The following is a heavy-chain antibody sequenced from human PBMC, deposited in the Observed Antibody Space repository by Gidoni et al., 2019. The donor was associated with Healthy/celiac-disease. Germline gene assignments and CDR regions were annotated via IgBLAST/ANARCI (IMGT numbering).Heavy chain of an antibody. CDR2: INHSGST. V-gene: IGHV4-34*01. CDR1: GGSFSGYY. CDR3: ARERLWFGELRIYGMDV. J-gene: IGHJ6*02. D-gene: IGHD3-10*01. Sequence: QMQLQQWGAGLLKPSETLSLTCAVYGGSFSGYYWSWIRQPPGKGLEWIGEINHSGSTNYNPSLKSRVTISVDTSKNQFSLKLSSVTAADTAVYYCARERLWFGELRIYGMDVWGQGTTVTVSS.